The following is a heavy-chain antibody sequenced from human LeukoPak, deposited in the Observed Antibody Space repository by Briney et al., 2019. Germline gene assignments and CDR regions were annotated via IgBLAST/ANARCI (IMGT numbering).Heavy chain of an antibody. CDR3: TRNQRPYYDSSGYYLPPAY. CDR1: GFTFGDYA. Sequence: GGSLRLSCTASGFTFGDYAMSWFRQAPGKGLEWVGFIRSKAYGGTTEYAASVKGRFTISRGDSKSLAYLQMNSLKTEDTAVYYCTRNQRPYYDSSGYYLPPAYWGQGTLVTVSS. CDR2: IRSKAYGGTT. V-gene: IGHV3-49*03. J-gene: IGHJ4*02. D-gene: IGHD3-22*01.